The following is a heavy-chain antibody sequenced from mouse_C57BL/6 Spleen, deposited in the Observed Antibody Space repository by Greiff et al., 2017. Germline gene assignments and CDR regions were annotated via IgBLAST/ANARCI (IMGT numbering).Heavy chain of an antibody. D-gene: IGHD1-1*01. J-gene: IGHJ3*01. V-gene: IGHV5-4*01. CDR1: GFTFSSYA. Sequence: EVKLVESGGGLVKPGGSLKLSCAASGFTFSSYAMSWVRQTPEKRLEWVATISDGGSYTYYPDNVKGRFTISRDNAKNNLYLQMSHLKSEDTAMDYCARDHYGSSYRFAYWGQGTLVTVSA. CDR3: ARDHYGSSYRFAY. CDR2: ISDGGSYT.